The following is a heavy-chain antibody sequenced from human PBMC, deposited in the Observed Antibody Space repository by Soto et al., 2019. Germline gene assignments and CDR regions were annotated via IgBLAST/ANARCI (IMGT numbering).Heavy chain of an antibody. J-gene: IGHJ4*02. Sequence: PSETLSLTCTVSGGSISSGDYYWSWIRQPPGKGLEWIGEINHSGSTNYNPSLKSRVTISVDTSKNQFSLKLSSVTAADTAVYYCARAYSGSYRSLYYFDYWGQGTLVTVSS. CDR2: INHSGST. D-gene: IGHD1-26*01. CDR3: ARAYSGSYRSLYYFDY. V-gene: IGHV4-39*07. CDR1: GGSISSGDYY.